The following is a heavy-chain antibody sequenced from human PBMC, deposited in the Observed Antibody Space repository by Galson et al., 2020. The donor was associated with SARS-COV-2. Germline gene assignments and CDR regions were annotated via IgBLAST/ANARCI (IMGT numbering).Heavy chain of an antibody. Sequence: SGSTYYNPSLKSRVTISVDTSKNQFSLKLSSATAADTAVYYCARDWGDGSAQGYFDYWGQGTLVTVSS. J-gene: IGHJ4*02. CDR2: SGST. D-gene: IGHD3-10*01. CDR3: ARDWGDGSAQGYFDY. V-gene: IGHV4-31*02.